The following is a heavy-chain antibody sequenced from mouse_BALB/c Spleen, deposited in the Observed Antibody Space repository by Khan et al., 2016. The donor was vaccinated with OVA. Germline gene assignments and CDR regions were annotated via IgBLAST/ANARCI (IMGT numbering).Heavy chain of an antibody. V-gene: IGHV5-6*01. Sequence: EVQLVESGGDLVKPGGSLKLSCAASGFTFSSYSMSWVRQTPDKRLEWVASISSGGDYTYYPHSVKGRSTITRDNAKNTLYLQMSDLKSEDTAMYYCADRLAGSFAYWGQGTLVTVSA. CDR3: ADRLAGSFAY. CDR1: GFTFSSYS. CDR2: ISSGGDYT. D-gene: IGHD1-1*01. J-gene: IGHJ3*01.